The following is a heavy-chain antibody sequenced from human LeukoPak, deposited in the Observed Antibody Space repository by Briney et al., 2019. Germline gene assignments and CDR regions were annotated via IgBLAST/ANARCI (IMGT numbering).Heavy chain of an antibody. CDR1: GFSFRNSW. J-gene: IGHJ5*02. Sequence: PGGSLRLSCAASGFSFRNSWMSWVRQVPGKGLEWVANIRQVGNEIYYMDSVKGRFTISRDNAKKSLYLQMNLLRAEDTAVYYCATLNWDDGVVSGFDRWGQGILVTVSS. V-gene: IGHV3-7*01. D-gene: IGHD2-2*01. CDR2: IRQVGNEI. CDR3: ATLNWDDGVVSGFDR.